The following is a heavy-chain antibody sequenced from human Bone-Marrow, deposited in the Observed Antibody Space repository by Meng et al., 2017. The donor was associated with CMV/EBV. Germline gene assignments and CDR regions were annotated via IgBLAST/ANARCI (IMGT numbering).Heavy chain of an antibody. CDR3: ARVLSGYFDY. CDR1: GGSVSSGDYY. Sequence: VTLQESGPGLVKPFQTLSLTGNVSGGSVSSGDYYWSWIRQPPGKGLEWIGYIYYSGSTYYNPSLKSRVTISVDTSKNQFSLKLSSVTAADTAVYYCARVLSGYFDYWGQGTLVTVSS. J-gene: IGHJ4*02. D-gene: IGHD2-15*01. V-gene: IGHV4-30-4*08. CDR2: IYYSGST.